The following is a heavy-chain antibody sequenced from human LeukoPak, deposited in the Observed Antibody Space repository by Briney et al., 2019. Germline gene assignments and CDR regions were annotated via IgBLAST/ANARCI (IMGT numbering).Heavy chain of an antibody. Sequence: GASVKVSCKASGYTFTSHYIQWVRQAPGQGLEWMVIINPSGGSTNYAQKLQGRVILTRDTSTSTVYMELSSLRSEDTAMYYCATYSGSYYADPFDYWGQGTLVTVSS. D-gene: IGHD1-26*01. CDR3: ATYSGSYYADPFDY. V-gene: IGHV1-46*04. CDR2: INPSGGST. CDR1: GYTFTSHY. J-gene: IGHJ4*02.